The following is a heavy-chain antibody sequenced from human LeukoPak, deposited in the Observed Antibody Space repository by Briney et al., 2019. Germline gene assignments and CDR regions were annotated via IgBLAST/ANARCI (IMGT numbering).Heavy chain of an antibody. CDR1: GGSISSYY. J-gene: IGHJ6*02. Sequence: PSETLSLTCTVSGGSISSYYWSWIRQPPGKGLEWIGYIYYSGSTNYNPSLKSRVTISVDTSKNQFSLKLSSVTAADTAVYYCARRMQQVAYGMDVWGQGTTVTVSS. CDR2: IYYSGST. V-gene: IGHV4-59*08. D-gene: IGHD2-15*01. CDR3: ARRMQQVAYGMDV.